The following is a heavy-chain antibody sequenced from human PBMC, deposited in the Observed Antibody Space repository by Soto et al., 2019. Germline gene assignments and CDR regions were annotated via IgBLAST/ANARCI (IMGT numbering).Heavy chain of an antibody. CDR2: TYYKSKWNN. CDR1: GDXVPSNGAA. CDR3: TGITWFRGMDV. V-gene: IGHV6-1*01. D-gene: IGHD3-10*01. Sequence: QXLSLTCAISGDXVPSNGAAWNWIRQSPSRGLEWLGRTYYKSKWNNDYSLSVKSRITINPDKSKNQFSLHLHSVTTEDTAVYYCTGITWFRGMDVWGQGTPVTVSS. J-gene: IGHJ6*02.